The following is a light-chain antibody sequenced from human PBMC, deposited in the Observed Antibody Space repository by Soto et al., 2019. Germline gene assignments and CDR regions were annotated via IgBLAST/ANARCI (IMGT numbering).Light chain of an antibody. CDR3: QQRSNWPLT. J-gene: IGKJ4*01. V-gene: IGKV3-11*01. Sequence: EIVLTQSPVTLSLSPGERATLSCRASLSISNSLAWYQQKPGQAPRLLVYDASNMATGIPARFSGSGSGTDFTLTISSLEPEDFAVYYCQQRSNWPLTFGGGTKVEIK. CDR2: DAS. CDR1: LSISNS.